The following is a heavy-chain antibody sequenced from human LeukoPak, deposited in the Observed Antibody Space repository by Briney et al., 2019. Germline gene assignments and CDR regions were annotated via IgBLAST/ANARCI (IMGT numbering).Heavy chain of an antibody. CDR3: ARALDYGDYGWFDP. CDR2: INAGNGNT. Sequence: GASVKVSCKASGYTFTSYAMHWVRQAPGQRLEWMGWINAGNGNTKYSRKFQGRVTITRDTSASTAYMELSSLRSEDTAVYYCARALDYGDYGWFDPWGQGTLVTVSS. CDR1: GYTFTSYA. D-gene: IGHD4-17*01. V-gene: IGHV1-3*01. J-gene: IGHJ5*02.